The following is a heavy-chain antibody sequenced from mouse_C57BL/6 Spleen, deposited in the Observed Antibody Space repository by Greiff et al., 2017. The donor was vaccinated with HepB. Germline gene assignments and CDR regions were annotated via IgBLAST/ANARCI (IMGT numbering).Heavy chain of an antibody. CDR1: GYTFPSYW. J-gene: IGHJ3*01. CDR3: ARQLTGTWFAY. V-gene: IGHV1-59*01. Sequence: VHVKQPGAELVRPGTSVKLSCKASGYTFPSYWMHWVKQRPGQGLEWIGVIDPSDSYTNYNQKFKGKATLTVDTSSSTAYMQLSSLTSEDSAVYYCARQLTGTWFAYWGQGTLVTVSA. CDR2: IDPSDSYT. D-gene: IGHD4-1*01.